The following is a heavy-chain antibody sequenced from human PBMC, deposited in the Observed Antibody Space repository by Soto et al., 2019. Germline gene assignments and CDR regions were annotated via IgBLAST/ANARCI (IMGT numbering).Heavy chain of an antibody. CDR2: IRRNAYGGTT. CDR3: TRASSLDFDF. Sequence: GGSLRLSCTTSGFTFGDYALSWVRQAPGKGLEWVGFIRRNAYGGTTDYAASVKGRFTISRDDSKSIAYLQMNSLRTEDTALYYCTRASSLDFDFWGQGTLVTVSS. J-gene: IGHJ4*02. D-gene: IGHD3-16*01. CDR1: GFTFGDYA. V-gene: IGHV3-49*04.